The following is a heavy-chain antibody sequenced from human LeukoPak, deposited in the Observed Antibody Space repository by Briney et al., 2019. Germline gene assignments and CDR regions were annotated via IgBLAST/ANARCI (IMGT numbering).Heavy chain of an antibody. Sequence: PGRSLRLSCAASGFTFSSYGMHWVRQAPGKGLEWVAFIRYDGSNKYYADSVKGRFTISRDNSKNTLYLQMNSLRAEDTAVYYCAKDQLGYCSSTSCPIDYWGQGTLVTVSS. CDR1: GFTFSSYG. CDR2: IRYDGSNK. V-gene: IGHV3-30*02. CDR3: AKDQLGYCSSTSCPIDY. D-gene: IGHD2-2*01. J-gene: IGHJ4*02.